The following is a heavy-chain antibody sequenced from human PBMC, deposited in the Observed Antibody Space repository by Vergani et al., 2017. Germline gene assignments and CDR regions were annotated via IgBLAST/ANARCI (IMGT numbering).Heavy chain of an antibody. CDR3: ANEGSANRIRGWLDH. CDR2: IQYDGSDI. V-gene: IGHV3-30-3*02. D-gene: IGHD3-10*01. Sequence: QVKLEESGGGVVQPGRSLRLSCAASGFSFGNYAMHWVRQAPGKGLEWVGVIQYDGSDIFYADFVEGRFTISRDNSKNSLYLQMRSLRFDDTAVYYCANEGSANRIRGWLDHWGQGALVTVSS. J-gene: IGHJ4*02. CDR1: GFSFGNYA.